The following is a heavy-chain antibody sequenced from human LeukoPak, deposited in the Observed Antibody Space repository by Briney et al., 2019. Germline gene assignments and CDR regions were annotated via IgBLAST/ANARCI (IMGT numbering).Heavy chain of an antibody. J-gene: IGHJ4*02. V-gene: IGHV3-21*01. CDR2: ISSSSSYI. Sequence: GGSLRLSCAASGFTFSSYWMSWVRQAPGKGLEWVSSISSSSSYIYYADSVKGRFTISRDNAKNSLYLQMNSLRAEDTAVYYCARGAYYYDSSGYLYWGQGTLVTVSS. CDR3: ARGAYYYDSSGYLY. D-gene: IGHD3-22*01. CDR1: GFTFSSYW.